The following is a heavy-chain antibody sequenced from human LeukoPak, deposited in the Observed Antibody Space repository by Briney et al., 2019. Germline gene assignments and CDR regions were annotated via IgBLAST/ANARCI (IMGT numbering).Heavy chain of an antibody. J-gene: IGHJ6*03. CDR1: GFTFSDYY. CDR3: ARDLGAMEPYYMDV. D-gene: IGHD5-18*01. Sequence: PGGSLRLSCAASGFTFSDYYMSWIRQAPGKGLEWVSYISSSGSTIYYADSVKGRFAISRDNAKNSLYLQMNSLRAEDTAVYYCARDLGAMEPYYMDVWGKGTTVTVSS. V-gene: IGHV3-11*04. CDR2: ISSSGSTI.